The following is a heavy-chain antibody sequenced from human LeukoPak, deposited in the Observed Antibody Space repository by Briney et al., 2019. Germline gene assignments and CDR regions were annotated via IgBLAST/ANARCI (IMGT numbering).Heavy chain of an antibody. CDR2: IYSGGST. V-gene: IGHV3-66*01. CDR3: ASDSYSPEYFQH. CDR1: RFTFRSYA. J-gene: IGHJ1*01. D-gene: IGHD2-15*01. Sequence: RGSLRLSCAVSRFTFRSYAMTWVRQAPGKGLEWVSVIYSGGSTFYADSVKGRFTISRDNSKNTLYLQMNSLRAEDTAVYYCASDSYSPEYFQHWGQGTLVTVSS.